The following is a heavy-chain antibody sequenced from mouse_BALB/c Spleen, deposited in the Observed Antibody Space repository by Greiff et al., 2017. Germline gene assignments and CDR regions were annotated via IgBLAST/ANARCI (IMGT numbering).Heavy chain of an antibody. CDR3: ARDPLFYYGNYYAMDY. CDR1: GFSLTGYG. J-gene: IGHJ4*01. V-gene: IGHV2-6-7*01. D-gene: IGHD2-1*01. CDR2: IWGDGST. Sequence: VQLVESGPGLVAPSQSLSITCTVSGFSLTGYGVNWVRQPPGKGLEWLGMIWGDGSTDYNSALKSRLSISKDNSKSQVFLKMNSLQTDDTARYYCARDPLFYYGNYYAMDYWGQGTSVTVSS.